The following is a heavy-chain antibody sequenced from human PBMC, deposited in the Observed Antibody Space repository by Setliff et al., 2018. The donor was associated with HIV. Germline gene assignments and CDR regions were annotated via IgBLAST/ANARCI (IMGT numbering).Heavy chain of an antibody. D-gene: IGHD4-17*01. J-gene: IGHJ4*02. CDR2: IKGDGSAE. V-gene: IGHV3-7*03. CDR1: GFTFSTSW. Sequence: GGSLRLSCAASGFTFSTSWMTWVRQAPGQGLEWVANIKGDGSAEYYADSVKGRFTISRDNTKNTLYLQMNSLRVEDTAIYYCTKGVQRLRPYYFDSWGQGILVTVSS. CDR3: TKGVQRLRPYYFDS.